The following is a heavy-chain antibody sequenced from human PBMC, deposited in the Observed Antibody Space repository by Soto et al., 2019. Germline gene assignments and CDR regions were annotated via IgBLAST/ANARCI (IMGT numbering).Heavy chain of an antibody. CDR1: GFTFSNYA. CDR2: ISYDGSDK. Sequence: QVQLVESGGGVVQPGRSLRLSCAASGFTFSNYAMYWVRQAPAKGLEWVAAISYDGSDKSYADSVKGRFTISRDNSKNTLYQQINSLGAEDTAVYYCARPIAMAGPDGAFDIWGQGTMVTVSS. D-gene: IGHD6-19*01. V-gene: IGHV3-30*03. CDR3: ARPIAMAGPDGAFDI. J-gene: IGHJ3*02.